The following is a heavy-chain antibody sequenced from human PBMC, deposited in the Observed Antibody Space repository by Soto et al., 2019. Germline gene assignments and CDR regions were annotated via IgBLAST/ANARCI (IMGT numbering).Heavy chain of an antibody. Sequence: QVQLVQSGAEVKKPGSSVKVSCRASGGSFRNYVMSWVRQAPGQGLEWMGGIIPVFETRTYAQKVPGRVTITADDSTSTVSMEMSNLRSEDTAVYFCSFHSDSNSDSRFVFWGQGTLVTVSS. CDR3: SFHSDSNSDSRFVF. CDR1: GGSFRNYV. J-gene: IGHJ4*02. CDR2: IIPVFETR. D-gene: IGHD4-4*01. V-gene: IGHV1-69*01.